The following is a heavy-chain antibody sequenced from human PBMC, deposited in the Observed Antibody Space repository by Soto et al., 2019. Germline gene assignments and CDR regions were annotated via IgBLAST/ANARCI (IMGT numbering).Heavy chain of an antibody. D-gene: IGHD4-17*01. V-gene: IGHV3-48*01. CDR3: ARDKFHGAGFFDY. CDR1: GFPFSSYS. J-gene: IGHJ4*02. CDR2: ISSNSSTI. Sequence: GGSLSLSCAASGFPFSSYSMNWVRQAPGKGLEWVSYISSNSSTIYYADSVKGRFTISRDNAKNSLYLQMNSLRAEDTAVYYCARDKFHGAGFFDYWGQGTLVTVSS.